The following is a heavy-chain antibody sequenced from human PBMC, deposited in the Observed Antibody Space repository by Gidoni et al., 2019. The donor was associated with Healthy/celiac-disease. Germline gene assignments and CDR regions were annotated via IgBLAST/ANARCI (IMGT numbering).Heavy chain of an antibody. J-gene: IGHJ5*02. D-gene: IGHD2-2*03. CDR2: IKQDGSEK. V-gene: IGHV3-7*04. Sequence: EVQRVGSEGGLVQPGGSLRLPCAAPGFPFSSYWMGWVRQAPGKGLEWVANIKQDGSEKYYADAVKGRFTISRDNAKNSLYLQMNSLRAEDTAVYYCARVGYCSSTSCSRWLVFDPWGQGTLVTVSS. CDR3: ARVGYCSSTSCSRWLVFDP. CDR1: GFPFSSYW.